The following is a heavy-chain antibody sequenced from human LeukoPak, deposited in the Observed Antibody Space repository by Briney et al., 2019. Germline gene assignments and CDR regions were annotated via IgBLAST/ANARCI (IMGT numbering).Heavy chain of an antibody. Sequence: SETLSLTCAVYGGSFSGYYWSWIRQPPGKGLEWIGEINHSGSTNYNPYLKSRVTISVNTSKNQFSLKLSSVTAADTAVYYCARGLAAAGNCGIDVWGKGTTVTVSS. D-gene: IGHD6-13*01. CDR3: ARGLAAAGNCGIDV. CDR1: GGSFSGYY. V-gene: IGHV4-34*01. CDR2: INHSGST. J-gene: IGHJ6*04.